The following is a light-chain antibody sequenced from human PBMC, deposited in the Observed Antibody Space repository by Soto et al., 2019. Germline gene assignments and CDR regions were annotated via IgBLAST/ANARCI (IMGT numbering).Light chain of an antibody. V-gene: IGKV1-39*01. CDR2: SAS. CDR1: QTINNY. Sequence: DIQMTQSPSSLSASLGDRVTITCRASQTINNYLHWYQQRPGEAPKLLIYSASNLQTGVPPRFSGSGSGTHFTLTISRLQPEDFATYYCQLSSSTPHTFGQGTIVEIK. J-gene: IGKJ2*01. CDR3: QLSSSTPHT.